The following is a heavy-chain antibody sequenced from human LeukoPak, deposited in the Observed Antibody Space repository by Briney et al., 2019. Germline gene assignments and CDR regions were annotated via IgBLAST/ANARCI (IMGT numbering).Heavy chain of an antibody. CDR2: ISADGTNR. V-gene: IGHV3-43*02. J-gene: IGHJ4*02. D-gene: IGHD1-1*01. CDR1: GFSFDDYA. Sequence: GGSLRLSCAASGFSFDDYAMHWVRQAPGKGLEWVSLISADGTNRYYADSVKGRFTISRDNSRNSLYLRMNSLRSEDTALYYCGKGTIDNVDYWGQGTLVTVSS. CDR3: GKGTIDNVDY.